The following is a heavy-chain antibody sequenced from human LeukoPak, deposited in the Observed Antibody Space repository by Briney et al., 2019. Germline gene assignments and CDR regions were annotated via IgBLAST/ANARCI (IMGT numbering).Heavy chain of an antibody. CDR3: AILGEAGTTDY. V-gene: IGHV1-18*01. Sequence: ASVKVSCKASGYTFTSFGISWVRQAPGQGLEWMGWISAYNGNTNYAQKLQGRVTMTTDTSTSTTYMELRSLRSDDTAVYYCAILGEAGTTDYWGQGTLVTVSS. CDR1: GYTFTSFG. D-gene: IGHD3-10*01. J-gene: IGHJ4*02. CDR2: ISAYNGNT.